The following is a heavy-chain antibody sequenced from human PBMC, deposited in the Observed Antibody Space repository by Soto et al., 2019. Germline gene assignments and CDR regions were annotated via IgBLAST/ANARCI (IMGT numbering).Heavy chain of an antibody. CDR2: VFYTGFT. D-gene: IGHD1-20*01. V-gene: IGHV4-39*01. CDR3: ATSQKGYNWNYFDH. Sequence: SETLSLTCAVSGASISGGYYYWAWLRQSPGKGPEWIGSVFYTGFTSYNPSLESRVSVSVDTSKSQFSLKLSAVTAADTAVYYCATSQKGYNWNYFDHWGQGALVTVS. CDR1: GASISGGYYY. J-gene: IGHJ4*02.